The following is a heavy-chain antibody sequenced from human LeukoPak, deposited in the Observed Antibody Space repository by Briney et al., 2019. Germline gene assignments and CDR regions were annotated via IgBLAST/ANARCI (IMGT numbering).Heavy chain of an antibody. Sequence: GRSLRLSCAASGFSVDKAWMSWVRQAPGKWLGWASYISSSSTHICYADSVRGRFTISRDNARNSLYLQMNSLRAEDTAIYYCARSEHSSSSFDYWGQGTLVTVSS. CDR3: ARSEHSSSSFDY. CDR2: ISSSSTHI. CDR1: GFSVDKAW. J-gene: IGHJ4*02. D-gene: IGHD6-6*01. V-gene: IGHV3-21*01.